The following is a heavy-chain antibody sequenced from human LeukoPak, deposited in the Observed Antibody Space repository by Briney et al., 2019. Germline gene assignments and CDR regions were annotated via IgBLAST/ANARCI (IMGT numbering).Heavy chain of an antibody. V-gene: IGHV3-7*01. Sequence: GGSLRLSCAASGFTFSSYWMSWVRQAPGKGLEWVANIKQDGSEKYYVDSVKGRFTISRDNAKNSLYLQMNSLRAEDTAVYYCARAAVVVAPPFDYWGQGTLVTVSS. J-gene: IGHJ4*02. CDR3: ARAAVVVAPPFDY. D-gene: IGHD3-22*01. CDR2: IKQDGSEK. CDR1: GFTFSSYW.